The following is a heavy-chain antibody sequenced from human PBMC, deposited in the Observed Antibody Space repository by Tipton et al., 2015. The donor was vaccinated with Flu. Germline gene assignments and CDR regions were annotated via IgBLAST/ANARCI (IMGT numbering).Heavy chain of an antibody. CDR2: IKDDGSEK. CDR1: GFTSSSHW. Sequence: SLRLSCAASGFTSSSHWMAWVRQAPGKGLEWVAAIKDDGSEKYYVDSVKGRFTVSRDNADNSLFLQMNSLRAEDTAVYYCARRDYSNYVSDPKNWFDPWGQGTLVTVSS. D-gene: IGHD4-11*01. CDR3: ARRDYSNYVSDPKNWFDP. V-gene: IGHV3-7*01. J-gene: IGHJ5*02.